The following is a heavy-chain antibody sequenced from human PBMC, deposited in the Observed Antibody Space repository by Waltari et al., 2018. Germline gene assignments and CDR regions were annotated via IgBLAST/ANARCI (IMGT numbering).Heavy chain of an antibody. D-gene: IGHD1-26*01. CDR1: GFLVSSKY. CDR3: VRGGAFSGYFEN. J-gene: IGHJ4*02. CDR2: LYSSGTT. Sequence: EVQLVESGGALVQPGGSLRLSLAASGFLVSSKYMSWVRQAPGKGLEWVSVLYSSGTTYYADTAKGRFTISRDSSKNTVYLQMNSLKPDDTAVYYCVRGGAFSGYFENWGQGTLVTVSS. V-gene: IGHV3-53*04.